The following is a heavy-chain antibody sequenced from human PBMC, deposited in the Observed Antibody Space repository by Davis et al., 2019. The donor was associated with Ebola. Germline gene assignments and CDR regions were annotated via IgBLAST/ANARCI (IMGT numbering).Heavy chain of an antibody. V-gene: IGHV4-30-4*01. CDR1: GGSISSGDYY. Sequence: MPSETLSLTCTVSGGSISSGDYYWSWIRQPPGKGLEWIGYIYYSGSTYYNPSLKSRVTISVDTSKNQFSLKLSSVTAADTAVYYCARVVVPAAMDGGWFDPWGQGTLVTVSS. CDR3: ARVVVPAAMDGGWFDP. CDR2: IYYSGST. J-gene: IGHJ5*02. D-gene: IGHD2-2*01.